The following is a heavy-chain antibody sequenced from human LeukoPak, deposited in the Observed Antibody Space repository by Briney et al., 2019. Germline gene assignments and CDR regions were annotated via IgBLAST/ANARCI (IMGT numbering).Heavy chain of an antibody. D-gene: IGHD5-18*01. Sequence: GGSLRLSCAASGFTFSSYWMSWVRQAPGKGLEWVANIKQDGSERYYVGSVKGRFTISRDNAKNSLYLQMNSLRAEDTAVYYCARDFTPDTAIGYWGQGTLVTVSS. CDR3: ARDFTPDTAIGY. CDR2: IKQDGSER. CDR1: GFTFSSYW. V-gene: IGHV3-7*01. J-gene: IGHJ4*02.